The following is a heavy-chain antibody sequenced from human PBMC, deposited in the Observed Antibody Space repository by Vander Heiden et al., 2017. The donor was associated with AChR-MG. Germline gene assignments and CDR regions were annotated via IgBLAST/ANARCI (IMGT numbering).Heavy chain of an antibody. CDR2: ISVYTGNT. D-gene: IGHD6-13*01. V-gene: IGHV1-18*01. CDR3: AKDLGSRWADYYEYGMDV. CDR1: GYTFTNFG. Sequence: QVQLVQSGAEVKKPGASVKVSCKASGYTFTNFGITWVRQAPGQGLEWMGWISVYTGNTNYAQKLQGRITMTTDTSASTAYMELRSLRSDDTAVYYCAKDLGSRWADYYEYGMDVWGQGTKVTVSS. J-gene: IGHJ6*02.